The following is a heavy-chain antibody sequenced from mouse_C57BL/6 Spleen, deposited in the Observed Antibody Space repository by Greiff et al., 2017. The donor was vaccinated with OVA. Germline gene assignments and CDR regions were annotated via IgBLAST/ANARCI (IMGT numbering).Heavy chain of an antibody. CDR2: IDPSDSET. D-gene: IGHD1-1*01. CDR3: AREDYYGSSPSY. V-gene: IGHV1-52*01. J-gene: IGHJ2*01. CDR1: GYTFTSYW. Sequence: QVQLQQPGAELVRPGSSVKLSCKASGYTFTSYWMHWVKQRPIQGLEWIGNIDPSDSETHYNQKFKDKATLTVDKSSSTAYMQLSSLTSEDSAVYYCAREDYYGSSPSYWGQGTTLTVSS.